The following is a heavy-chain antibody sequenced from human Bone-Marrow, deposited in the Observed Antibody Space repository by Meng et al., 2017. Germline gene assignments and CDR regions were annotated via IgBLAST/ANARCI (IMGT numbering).Heavy chain of an antibody. Sequence: QGQLQQGGAGLLKPSGPLSLTCAVYGGSFSGYYWSWIRQPPGKGLEWIGEINHSGSTNYNPSLKSRVTISVDTSKNQFSLKLSSVTAADTAVYYCARGVASPIFSTVVTPAFDYWGQGTLVTVSS. D-gene: IGHD4-23*01. V-gene: IGHV4-34*01. CDR3: ARGVASPIFSTVVTPAFDY. J-gene: IGHJ4*02. CDR1: GGSFSGYY. CDR2: INHSGST.